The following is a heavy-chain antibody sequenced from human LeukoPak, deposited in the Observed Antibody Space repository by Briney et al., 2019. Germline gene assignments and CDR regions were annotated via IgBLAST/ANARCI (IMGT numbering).Heavy chain of an antibody. CDR3: ARLRLDIVVVPAAEYYFDY. CDR2: ISAYNGNT. D-gene: IGHD2-2*03. J-gene: IGHJ4*02. CDR1: GYTFTGYG. Sequence: ASVKVSCKASGYTFTGYGISWVRQAPGQGLEWMGWISAYNGNTNYAQKLQGRVTMTTDTSTSTAYMELRSLRSDDTAVYYCARLRLDIVVVPAAEYYFDYWGQGTLVTVSS. V-gene: IGHV1-18*04.